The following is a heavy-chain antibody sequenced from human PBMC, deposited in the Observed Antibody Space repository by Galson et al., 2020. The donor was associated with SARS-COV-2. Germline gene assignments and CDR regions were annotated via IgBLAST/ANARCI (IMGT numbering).Heavy chain of an antibody. CDR1: GFSLSTSGVG. D-gene: IGHD2-21*02. Sequence: SGPTLMKPTQTLTLTCTFSGFSLSTSGVGLGWIRQPPGKALEWLALIFWNDDKWYSPSLKSRLTITKDTSKNQVVLTMTNMDPVDTGTYYCARWITGDCSVYYFDYWGQGALVTVAS. J-gene: IGHJ4*02. CDR3: ARWITGDCSVYYFDY. CDR2: IFWNDDK. V-gene: IGHV2-5*01.